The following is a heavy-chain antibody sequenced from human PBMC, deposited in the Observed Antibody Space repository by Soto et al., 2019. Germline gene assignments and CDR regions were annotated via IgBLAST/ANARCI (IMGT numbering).Heavy chain of an antibody. D-gene: IGHD3-10*01. J-gene: IGHJ4*02. CDR3: TRHSYTHPGIVDY. Sequence: SETLSLTCNVSGDSINNNDYYGGWIRQSPGTGLEWIASIYFTGSPQSNPSLRSRITISVDTTKNHFSLQLRSVTAADTAIYYCTRHSYTHPGIVDYWGQGTRVTVSS. CDR2: IYFTGSP. CDR1: GDSINNNDYY. V-gene: IGHV4-39*01.